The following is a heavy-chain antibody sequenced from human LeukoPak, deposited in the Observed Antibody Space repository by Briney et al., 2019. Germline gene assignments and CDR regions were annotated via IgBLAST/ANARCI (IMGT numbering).Heavy chain of an antibody. CDR3: ARGEEAVDYGDYDFDY. CDR1: GFTFSSYG. D-gene: IGHD4-17*01. CDR2: IRYDGSET. V-gene: IGHV3-30*02. Sequence: GGSLRLSCAASGFTFSSYGMVWVRQAPGKGLEWVTFIRYDGSETKYTDSVKGRFTISRDNSKNTLYLQMNSLRAEDTAVYYCARGEEAVDYGDYDFDYWGQGTLVTVSS. J-gene: IGHJ4*02.